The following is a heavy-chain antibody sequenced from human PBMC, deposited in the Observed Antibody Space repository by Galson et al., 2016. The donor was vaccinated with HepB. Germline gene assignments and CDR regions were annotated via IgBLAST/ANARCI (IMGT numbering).Heavy chain of an antibody. CDR3: AKDSVMGVAANRNWFDS. CDR1: GFTFSNYA. J-gene: IGHJ5*01. V-gene: IGHV3-23*01. D-gene: IGHD2-15*01. Sequence: SLRLSCAASGFTFSNYAMSWVRQAPGKGPEWVSGISGSGGSTTSAKSVEGRFTMSRENSKNTMYLQMNSLRVEDTAVYYCAKDSVMGVAANRNWFDSWGQGTQVTVSS. CDR2: ISGSGGST.